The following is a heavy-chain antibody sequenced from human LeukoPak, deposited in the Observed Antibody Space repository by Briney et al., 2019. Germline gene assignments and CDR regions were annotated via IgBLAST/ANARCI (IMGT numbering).Heavy chain of an antibody. CDR2: IIPIFGTA. Sequence: SVKVSCKASGGTFSSYAISWVRQAPGQGLEWMGGIIPIFGTANYAQKFQGRVTITADESTSTAYMELSSLRSENTAVYYCARDPSTVTTGFDYWGQGTLVTVSS. V-gene: IGHV1-69*01. J-gene: IGHJ4*02. CDR1: GGTFSSYA. D-gene: IGHD4-17*01. CDR3: ARDPSTVTTGFDY.